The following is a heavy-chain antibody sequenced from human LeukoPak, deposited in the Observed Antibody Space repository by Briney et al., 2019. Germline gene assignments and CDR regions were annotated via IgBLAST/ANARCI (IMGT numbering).Heavy chain of an antibody. CDR1: GFTFSTYG. Sequence: GGSLRLSCAASGFTFSTYGMHWVRQAPGKGLEWVTVIWHDGSHKDFADSVKGRFTISRDNSKNTLYLQMNDLRAEDTAVYYCARGWGSNVYASAFDVWGQGTMVTVSS. CDR3: ARGWGSNVYASAFDV. CDR2: IWHDGSHK. J-gene: IGHJ3*01. V-gene: IGHV3-33*01. D-gene: IGHD3-16*01.